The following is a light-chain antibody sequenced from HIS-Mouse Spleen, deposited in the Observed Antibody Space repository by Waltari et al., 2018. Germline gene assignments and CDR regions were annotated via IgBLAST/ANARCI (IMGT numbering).Light chain of an antibody. J-gene: IGKJ3*01. CDR2: DAS. CDR1: QDISNY. V-gene: IGKV1-33*01. CDR3: QQYDNLHRLT. Sequence: DIQMTQSPSSLSASVGDRVTITCQAGQDISNYLNWYQQKPGKAAKLLIYDASNLETGGPSRFSGSGSGTDFTFTISSLQPEDIATYYCQQYDNLHRLTFGPGTKVDIK.